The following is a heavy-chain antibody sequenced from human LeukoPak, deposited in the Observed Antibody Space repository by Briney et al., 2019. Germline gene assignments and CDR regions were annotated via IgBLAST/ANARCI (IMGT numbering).Heavy chain of an antibody. CDR2: ISYDGSDK. D-gene: IGHD3-22*01. CDR1: GFTFSSYG. J-gene: IGHJ4*02. CDR3: AKASWGVVVVTFDC. V-gene: IGHV3-30*18. Sequence: GRSLRLSCAASGFTFSSYGMHWVRQAPGKGLEWVAVISYDGSDKYYADSVKGRFTISRDNSKNTLYLQMNSLRAEDTAVYYCAKASWGVVVVTFDCWGQGTLVTVSS.